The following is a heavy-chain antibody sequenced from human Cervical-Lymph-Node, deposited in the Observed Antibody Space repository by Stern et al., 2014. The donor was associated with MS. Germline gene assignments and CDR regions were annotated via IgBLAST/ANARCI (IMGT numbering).Heavy chain of an antibody. CDR2: LDWNDKT. D-gene: IGHD3-3*01. CDR3: AQMMGSGYRHYFDY. V-gene: IGHV2-70*04. Sequence: QVTLRESGPALVKPTQTLTLTCTFSGFSLVTSGVRVSWIRQPPGQALEWLARLDWNDKTFYNTSLMTRLTISKDTSKNQVVLTMTNVDPVDTATYYCAQMMGSGYRHYFDYWGQGTPVTVS. J-gene: IGHJ4*02. CDR1: GFSLVTSGVR.